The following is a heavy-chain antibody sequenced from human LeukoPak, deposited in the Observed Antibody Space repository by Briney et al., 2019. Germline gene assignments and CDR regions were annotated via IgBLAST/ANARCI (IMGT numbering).Heavy chain of an antibody. CDR2: INPNSGGT. CDR3: ARYSYSSGWRDY. V-gene: IGHV1-2*02. CDR1: GYTFTGYY. D-gene: IGHD6-19*01. J-gene: IGHJ4*02. Sequence: ASVKVSCKASGYTFTGYYMHWVRQAPGQGLEWMGWINPNSGGTNYAQKFQGRVTMTTDTFTSTAYMELRSLRSDDTAVYYCARYSYSSGWRDYWGQGTLVTVSS.